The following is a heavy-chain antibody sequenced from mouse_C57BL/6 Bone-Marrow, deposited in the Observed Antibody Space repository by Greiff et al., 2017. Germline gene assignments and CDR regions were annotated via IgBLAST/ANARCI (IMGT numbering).Heavy chain of an antibody. CDR2: IYPRDGDT. J-gene: IGHJ3*01. CDR3: AYNCFAY. V-gene: IGHV1-81*01. Sequence: QVQLQQSGAELARPGASVKLSCKASGYTFTSYGISWVKQRTGQGLEWIGEIYPRDGDTNYNEKFKGKATLTADKSSSTAYMELRSLTSEDSAVYFCAYNCFAYWGQGTLLTVSA. CDR1: GYTFTSYG.